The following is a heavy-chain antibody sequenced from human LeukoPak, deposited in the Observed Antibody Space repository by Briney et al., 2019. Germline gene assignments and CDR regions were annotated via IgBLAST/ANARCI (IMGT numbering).Heavy chain of an antibody. D-gene: IGHD3-22*01. J-gene: IGHJ4*02. CDR3: ASPPADYYDSRDYCDY. Sequence: GASVKVSCRASGYTFTSYGISWVRQAPGQGLEWMGWISAYNGNTNYAQKLQGRVTITADKSTSTAYMELSSLRSEDTAVYYCASPPADYYDSRDYCDYWGQGTLVTVSS. CDR1: GYTFTSYG. CDR2: ISAYNGNT. V-gene: IGHV1-18*01.